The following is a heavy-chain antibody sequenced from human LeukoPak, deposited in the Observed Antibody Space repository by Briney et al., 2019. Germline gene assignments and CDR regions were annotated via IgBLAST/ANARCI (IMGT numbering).Heavy chain of an antibody. CDR1: GGSISSYY. J-gene: IGHJ4*02. V-gene: IGHV4-4*07. CDR2: ISSSGST. CDR3: ARAVAGTADFDY. Sequence: SETLSLTCTVSGGSISSYYWSWIRQPAGKGLEWIGRISSSGSTHYNASLKSRVTMSVDTSENQFSLRLTSVTAADTGVYYCARAVAGTADFDYWGQGTLVTVSS. D-gene: IGHD6-19*01.